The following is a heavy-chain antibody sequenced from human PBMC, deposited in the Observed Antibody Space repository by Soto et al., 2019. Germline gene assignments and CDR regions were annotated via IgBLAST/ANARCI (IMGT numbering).Heavy chain of an antibody. Sequence: LRLSCTASGFTFGDYAMSWFRQAPGKGLEWVGFIRSKAYGGTTEYAASVKGRFTISRDDSKSIAYLQMNSLKTEDTAVYYCTSRYDYGDYVGNYWGQGTLVTVSS. CDR1: GFTFGDYA. CDR2: IRSKAYGGTT. J-gene: IGHJ4*02. D-gene: IGHD4-17*01. V-gene: IGHV3-49*03. CDR3: TSRYDYGDYVGNY.